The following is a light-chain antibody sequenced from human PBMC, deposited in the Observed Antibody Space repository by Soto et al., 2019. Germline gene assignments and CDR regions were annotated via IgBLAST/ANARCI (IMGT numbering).Light chain of an antibody. Sequence: DIQMTQSPSTLSAAVGDRVTITCRASQSLSSWLAWYQQKPGKAPKLLIYKASSLQSGVPSSFSGTGSGTEFTLTITSLQPDDFATYYCQQYNGFPRTFGQGTKVEIK. V-gene: IGKV1-5*03. CDR2: KAS. CDR1: QSLSSW. CDR3: QQYNGFPRT. J-gene: IGKJ1*01.